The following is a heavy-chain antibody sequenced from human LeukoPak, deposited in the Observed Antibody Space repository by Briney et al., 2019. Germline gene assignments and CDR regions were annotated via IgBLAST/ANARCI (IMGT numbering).Heavy chain of an antibody. V-gene: IGHV3-7*03. CDR2: IKQDGRDK. CDR1: GFTFSSHA. CDR3: VRYFTAVAPTLRLDY. D-gene: IGHD6-19*01. Sequence: PGGSLRLSCAASGFTFSSHAMNWVRQAPGKGLEWVATIKQDGRDKYYVDSVKGRFTISRDDAKNSLYLQMNSLRVEDTAVYHCVRYFTAVAPTLRLDYWGQGTLVTVSS. J-gene: IGHJ4*02.